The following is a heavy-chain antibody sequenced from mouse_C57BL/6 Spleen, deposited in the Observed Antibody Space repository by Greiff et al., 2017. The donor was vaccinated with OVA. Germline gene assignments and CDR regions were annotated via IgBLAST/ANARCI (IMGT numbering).Heavy chain of an antibody. Sequence: EVQLQQSGAELVRPGASVKLSCTASGFNIKDDYMHWVKQRPEQGLEWIGWIDPENGDTEYASKFQGKATITADTSSNTAYLQLSSLTSEDTAVYYCTTPPTVVATRDYWGQGTTLTVST. CDR3: TTPPTVVATRDY. CDR1: GFNIKDDY. D-gene: IGHD1-1*01. V-gene: IGHV14-4*01. J-gene: IGHJ2*01. CDR2: IDPENGDT.